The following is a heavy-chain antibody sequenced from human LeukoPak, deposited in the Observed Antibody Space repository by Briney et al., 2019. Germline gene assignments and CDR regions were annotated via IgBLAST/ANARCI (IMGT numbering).Heavy chain of an antibody. CDR3: ARVRITIFSNWFDP. J-gene: IGHJ5*02. CDR2: INHSGST. CDR1: GGSFSGYY. V-gene: IGHV4-34*01. Sequence: SETLSLTCAVYGGSFSGYYWSWIRQPPGKGPEWIGEINHSGSTNYNPSLKSRVTISVDTSKNQFSLKLSSVTAADTAVYYCARVRITIFSNWFDPWGQGTLVTVSS. D-gene: IGHD3-3*01.